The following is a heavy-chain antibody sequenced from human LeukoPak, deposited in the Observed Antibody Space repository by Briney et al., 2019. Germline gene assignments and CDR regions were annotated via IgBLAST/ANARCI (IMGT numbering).Heavy chain of an antibody. CDR1: GFTFSSYG. J-gene: IGHJ4*02. D-gene: IGHD6-13*01. Sequence: GGSLRLSCAASGFTFSSYGMHWVRQAPGKGLEWVAVIWYDGSNKYYADSVKGRFTISRDNSKNTLYLQMNSLRAEDTAVYYCAKESGSSWDYFDYWGQGTLVTVSS. CDR2: IWYDGSNK. V-gene: IGHV3-33*06. CDR3: AKESGSSWDYFDY.